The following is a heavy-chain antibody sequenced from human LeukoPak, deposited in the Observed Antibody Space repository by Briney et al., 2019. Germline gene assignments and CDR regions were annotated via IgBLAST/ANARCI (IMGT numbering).Heavy chain of an antibody. CDR1: GGTFSTYA. Sequence: ASVKVSCKASGGTFSTYAISWVRQAPGQGLEWMGMIIPILGIANYAQKSQGRVTIIGDQSPSTAYMELSSLTFEDTAVYWCARPDTLDAYYAMDVWGQGTTVTVSS. D-gene: IGHD5-18*01. CDR2: IIPILGIA. J-gene: IGHJ6*02. CDR3: ARPDTLDAYYAMDV. V-gene: IGHV1-69*04.